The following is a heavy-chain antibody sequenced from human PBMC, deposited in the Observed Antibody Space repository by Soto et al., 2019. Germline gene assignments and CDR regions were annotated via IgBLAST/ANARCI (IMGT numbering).Heavy chain of an antibody. CDR1: GFTFSSYW. D-gene: IGHD6-19*01. CDR2: INSDGSTI. Sequence: EVQLVESGGGLVQPGGSLRLSCEASGFTFSSYWMHWVRQTPGTGLVWVSRINSDGSTINYADSVKGRFTTSRDNGKNTVYLQMNSLRVEETAVYYCARAEAVAGGYYYYGMDVWGQGTTVTVSS. J-gene: IGHJ6*02. CDR3: ARAEAVAGGYYYYGMDV. V-gene: IGHV3-74*01.